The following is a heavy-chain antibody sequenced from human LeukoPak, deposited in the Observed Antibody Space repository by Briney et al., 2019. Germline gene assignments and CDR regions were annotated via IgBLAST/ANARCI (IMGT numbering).Heavy chain of an antibody. V-gene: IGHV1-24*01. D-gene: IGHD2-2*01. CDR1: GYTLTELS. Sequence: GASVKVSCKGSGYTLTELSMHWVRQAPGKGLEWMGGFDPEDGETIYAQKFQGRVTMTEDTSTDTAYMELSSLRSEDTAVYYCATESTIMLVPAAHPRDYYYMDVWGKGTTVTVSS. CDR3: ATESTIMLVPAAHPRDYYYMDV. CDR2: FDPEDGET. J-gene: IGHJ6*03.